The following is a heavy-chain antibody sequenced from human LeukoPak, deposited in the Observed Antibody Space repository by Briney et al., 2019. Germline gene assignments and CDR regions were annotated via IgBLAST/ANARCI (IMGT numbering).Heavy chain of an antibody. D-gene: IGHD2-8*01. CDR1: GGSISSYY. J-gene: IGHJ4*02. Sequence: SETLSLTCTVSGGSISSYYWSWIRQPAGKGLEWIGRIYTSGSTKYNPSLKSRVTMSVETSKNQLSLKLSSVTAADTAVYYCARGYCTNAVSSLGPSQAGGQGTLVTVSS. V-gene: IGHV4-4*07. CDR2: IYTSGST. CDR3: ARGYCTNAVSSLGPSQA.